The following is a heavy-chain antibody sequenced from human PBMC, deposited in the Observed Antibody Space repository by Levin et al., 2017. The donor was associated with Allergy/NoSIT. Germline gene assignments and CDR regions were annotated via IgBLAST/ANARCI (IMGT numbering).Heavy chain of an antibody. V-gene: IGHV3-21*01. CDR1: GFTFSSCG. D-gene: IGHD2-2*01. CDR2: ISSSSDYI. CDR3: PERSVIGSCSSTSSAWFDR. Sequence: GGSLRPSCASSGFTFSSCGFNWVRQAPGKGLEWVAFISSSSDYIYYADSVKGRFTISRDNAKNSLFLQISNMKGEGSADYYCPERSVIGSCSSTSSAWFDRWGRGTLLTVS. J-gene: IGHJ2*01.